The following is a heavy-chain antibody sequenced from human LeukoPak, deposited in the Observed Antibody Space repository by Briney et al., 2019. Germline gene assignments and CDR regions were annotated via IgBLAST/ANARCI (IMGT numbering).Heavy chain of an antibody. CDR2: IKKKTDGDTT. D-gene: IGHD1-1*01. CDR3: AAGTGTSDFDY. CDR1: GFTFSNAW. V-gene: IGHV3-15*01. Sequence: PGGALRLSCAASGFTFSNAWMSWVRQAPGKGLEWVGRIKKKTDGDTTDYAAPVKVRFTISRDDSKNTLYLEMNSLKSDDTAVYYCAAGTGTSDFDYWGQGTLVAVSS. J-gene: IGHJ4*02.